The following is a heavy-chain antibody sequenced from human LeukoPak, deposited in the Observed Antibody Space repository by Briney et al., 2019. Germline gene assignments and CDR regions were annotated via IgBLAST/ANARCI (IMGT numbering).Heavy chain of an antibody. CDR3: AKTAMGDYVRFPNDY. CDR2: ISAGGTST. J-gene: IGHJ4*02. D-gene: IGHD4-17*01. V-gene: IGHV3-23*01. CDR1: GFTFTNYA. Sequence: PGGSLRLSCAASGFTFTNYAMTWVRQAPRKALEWVSAISAGGTSTYYADSVKGRFTISRHNSKNPLSLQMNGLRAEDTAVYYCAKTAMGDYVRFPNDYWGQGTLVTVSS.